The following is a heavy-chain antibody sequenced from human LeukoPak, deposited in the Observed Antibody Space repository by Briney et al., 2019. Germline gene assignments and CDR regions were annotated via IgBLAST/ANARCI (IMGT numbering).Heavy chain of an antibody. V-gene: IGHV3-21*01. D-gene: IGHD5-24*01. J-gene: IGHJ4*02. CDR2: ISTSSIYT. CDR1: GFRFSGYM. CDR3: TKVSDEENRRDGYNFPLDF. Sequence: GGSLRLSCAASGFRFSGYMMNWVRQAPGKGLEWVASISTSSIYTYYADSVKGRFTISRDNAKNSLFLQMNSLRAEDTAIYFCTKVSDEENRRDGYNFPLDFWGQGTLVTVSS.